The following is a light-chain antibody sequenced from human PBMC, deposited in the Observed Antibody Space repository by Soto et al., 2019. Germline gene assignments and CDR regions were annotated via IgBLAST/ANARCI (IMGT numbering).Light chain of an antibody. Sequence: QYVLTQPPSASGTPGQRVTISCSGSSSNIGSNTVNWYQQLPGTAPKLLIYDNNQRPSGVPDRFSGSKSGTSASLAISGLQSEDEADYYCATWDDSLNGRAVFGGGTKLTVL. CDR3: ATWDDSLNGRAV. V-gene: IGLV1-44*01. J-gene: IGLJ3*02. CDR2: DNN. CDR1: SSNIGSNT.